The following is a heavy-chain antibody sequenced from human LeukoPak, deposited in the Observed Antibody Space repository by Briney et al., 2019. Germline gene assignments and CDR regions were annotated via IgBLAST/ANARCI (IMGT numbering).Heavy chain of an antibody. CDR2: IIPIFGTA. V-gene: IGHV1-69*05. D-gene: IGHD6-19*01. Sequence: SVKVSCKASGGTFSSYAISWVRQAPGQGLEWMGGIIPIFGTANYAQKFQGRVTITTDESTSTAYMERSSLRSEDTAVYYCARSLTGYSSGWRFDYWGQGTLVTVSS. CDR3: ARSLTGYSSGWRFDY. J-gene: IGHJ4*02. CDR1: GGTFSSYA.